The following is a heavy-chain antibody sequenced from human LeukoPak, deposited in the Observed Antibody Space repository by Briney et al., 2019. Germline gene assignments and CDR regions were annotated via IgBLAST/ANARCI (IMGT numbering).Heavy chain of an antibody. CDR2: ISGSGGST. CDR3: AKIGRYYDFWTGFYEEEVDYMDV. Sequence: GGSLRLSCAASGFTFSSYGMTWVRQAPRKRLEWVSGISGSGGSTKHADSVKGRFTISRDNSKNTLYLQMNSLRAEDTAVYYCAKIGRYYDFWTGFYEEEVDYMDVWGKGTTVTVSS. J-gene: IGHJ6*03. CDR1: GFTFSSYG. V-gene: IGHV3-23*01. D-gene: IGHD3-3*01.